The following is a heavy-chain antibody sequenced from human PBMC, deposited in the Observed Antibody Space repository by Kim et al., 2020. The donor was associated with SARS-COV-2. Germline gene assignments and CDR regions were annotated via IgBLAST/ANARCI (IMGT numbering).Heavy chain of an antibody. CDR2: ISGDAART. CDR1: KFTFSSYA. Sequence: GGSLRLSCAASKFTFSSYAMSWVRQTPGKGLEWVSAISGDAARTYYADSVRGRFTISRDNYKSTLYLQMNSLRAEDTAVYFCAKRENSGQCNGASCLFD. D-gene: IGHD2-15*01. V-gene: IGHV3-23*01. J-gene: IGHJ4*01. CDR3: AKRENSGQCNGASCLFD.